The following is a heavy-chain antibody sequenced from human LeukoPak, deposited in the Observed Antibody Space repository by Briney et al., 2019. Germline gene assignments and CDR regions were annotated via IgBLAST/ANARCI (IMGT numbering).Heavy chain of an antibody. CDR2: ISGDGVST. CDR3: TKSQYYSDPSGYFAWFDP. D-gene: IGHD3-22*01. Sequence: VQPGGSLRLSCAASGFTFDDYAIHWVRPAPGKGLEWVALISGDGVSTYYADSVEGRFTISRDNNKNSLYLQMNSLRIEDTAFYYCTKSQYYSDPSGYFAWFDPWGLGTLVTVSS. J-gene: IGHJ5*02. V-gene: IGHV3-43*02. CDR1: GFTFDDYA.